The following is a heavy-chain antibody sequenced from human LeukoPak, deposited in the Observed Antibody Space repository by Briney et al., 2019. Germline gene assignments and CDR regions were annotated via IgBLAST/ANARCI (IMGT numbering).Heavy chain of an antibody. D-gene: IGHD6-13*01. CDR1: GGSFSGYY. Sequence: KPSETLSLTCAVYGGSFSGYYWSWIRQPPGKGLEWIGEINHSGSTNYNPSLKSRVTISVDTSKNQFSLKLSSVTVADTAVYYCARVPELGYSSSWYPRGPGGMDVWGQGTTVTVSS. CDR2: INHSGST. CDR3: ARVPELGYSSSWYPRGPGGMDV. J-gene: IGHJ6*02. V-gene: IGHV4-34*01.